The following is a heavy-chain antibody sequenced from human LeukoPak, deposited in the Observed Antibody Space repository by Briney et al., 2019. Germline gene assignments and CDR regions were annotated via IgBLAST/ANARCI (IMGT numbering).Heavy chain of an antibody. V-gene: IGHV1-2*04. D-gene: IGHD2-15*01. Sequence: ASVKVSCKASGYTFTGYYMHWVRQAPGQGLEWMGWINPNSGGTNYAQKFQGWVTMTRDTSISTAYMELSRLRSDDTAVYYCARDLGYCSGGSCYSPRWFDPWGQGTLVTVSS. CDR2: INPNSGGT. CDR1: GYTFTGYY. J-gene: IGHJ5*02. CDR3: ARDLGYCSGGSCYSPRWFDP.